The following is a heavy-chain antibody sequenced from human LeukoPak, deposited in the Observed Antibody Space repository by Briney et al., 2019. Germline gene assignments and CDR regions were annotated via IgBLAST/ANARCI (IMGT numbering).Heavy chain of an antibody. V-gene: IGHV4-4*07. CDR1: GGSISSYY. Sequence: SETLSLTCTVSGGSISSYYWSWIRQPAGKGLEWIGRIYTSGSTNYNPSLKSRVTMSVDTSKNQLSLKLSSVTAADTAVYYCARCDWGSTGYYFDYWGQGTLVTVSS. D-gene: IGHD7-27*01. J-gene: IGHJ4*02. CDR2: IYTSGST. CDR3: ARCDWGSTGYYFDY.